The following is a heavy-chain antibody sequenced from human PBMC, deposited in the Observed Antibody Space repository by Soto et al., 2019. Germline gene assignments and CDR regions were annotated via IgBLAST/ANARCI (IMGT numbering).Heavy chain of an antibody. CDR3: ARDPNYGGNSEYYFDY. CDR2: ISSTSGST. J-gene: IGHJ4*02. Sequence: PGGSLRLSCAASGFTFSDYYMSWIRQAPGKGLEWISYISSTSGSTIYADSVKGRFTISRDNAKNSLYLQLNSLRTEDTAVYYCARDPNYGGNSEYYFDYWGQGTLVTVSA. D-gene: IGHD4-17*01. CDR1: GFTFSDYY. V-gene: IGHV3-11*06.